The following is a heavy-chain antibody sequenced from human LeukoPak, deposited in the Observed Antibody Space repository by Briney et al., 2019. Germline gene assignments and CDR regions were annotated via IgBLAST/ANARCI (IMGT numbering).Heavy chain of an antibody. J-gene: IGHJ6*02. CDR2: INPNSGGT. V-gene: IGHV1-2*04. CDR1: GYTFTGYY. D-gene: IGHD4-17*01. Sequence: ASVKVSCKASGYTFTGYYMHWVRQAPGQGLEWMGWINPNSGGTNYAQKFQGWVTMARDTSISTAYMELSRLRSDDTAVYYCARSGYGDYVLRYYYGMDVWGQGTTVTVSS. CDR3: ARSGYGDYVLRYYYGMDV.